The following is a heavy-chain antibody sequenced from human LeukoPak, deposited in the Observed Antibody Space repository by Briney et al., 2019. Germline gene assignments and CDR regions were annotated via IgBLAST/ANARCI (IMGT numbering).Heavy chain of an antibody. CDR3: ARAKQWLVQLYYYGMDV. J-gene: IGHJ6*02. CDR2: MYTGGST. Sequence: GGSLRLSCAASGFTVSNYYMSWVRQAPGKGLEWVSVMYTGGSTYYADSVKGRFTISRDNSKNTLFLQMNSPRAEDTAVYYCARAKQWLVQLYYYGMDVWGQGTTVTVTS. D-gene: IGHD6-19*01. CDR1: GFTVSNYY. V-gene: IGHV3-66*01.